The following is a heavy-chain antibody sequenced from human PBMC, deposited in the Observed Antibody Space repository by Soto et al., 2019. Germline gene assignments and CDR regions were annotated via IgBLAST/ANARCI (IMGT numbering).Heavy chain of an antibody. CDR2: ISYDGSNK. CDR3: ARGLRYCSGGSCYSPATFGY. CDR1: GFTFSSYA. Sequence: QVQLVESGGGVVQPGRSLRLSCAASGFTFSSYAMHWVRQAPGKGLEWVAVISYDGSNKYYADSVKGRFTISRDNSKNQLYLQMKSLRAEDKAVYYCARGLRYCSGGSCYSPATFGYWGQGTLVTVSS. J-gene: IGHJ4*02. V-gene: IGHV3-30-3*01. D-gene: IGHD2-15*01.